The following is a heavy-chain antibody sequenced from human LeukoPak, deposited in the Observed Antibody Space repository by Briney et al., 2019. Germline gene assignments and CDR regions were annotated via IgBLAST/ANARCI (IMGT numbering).Heavy chain of an antibody. CDR2: IYYSGST. V-gene: IGHV4-59*01. Sequence: SETLSLTCAVYGGSFSGYYWSWIRQPPGKGLEWIGYIYYSGSTNYNPSLKSRVTISVDTSKNQFSLKLSSVTAADTAVYYCARYAVRGVYYGMDVWGQGTTVTVSS. CDR1: GGSFSGYY. D-gene: IGHD3-10*01. J-gene: IGHJ6*02. CDR3: ARYAVRGVYYGMDV.